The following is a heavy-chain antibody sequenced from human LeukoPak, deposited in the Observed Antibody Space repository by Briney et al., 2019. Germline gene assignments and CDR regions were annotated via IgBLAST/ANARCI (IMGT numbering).Heavy chain of an antibody. CDR2: ISGSSSAI. CDR3: VRDRTLGVRDGFILA. CDR1: GFTFSAYN. J-gene: IGHJ5*02. V-gene: IGHV3-48*01. Sequence: GGSLRLSCAVSGFTFSAYNMIWVRQALGKGLEWLSYISGSSSAIYYADSVQGRFTISRDNAKNSLSLQMSSLRVEDTAVYYCVRDRTLGVRDGFILAWGQGTLVTVSS. D-gene: IGHD5-24*01.